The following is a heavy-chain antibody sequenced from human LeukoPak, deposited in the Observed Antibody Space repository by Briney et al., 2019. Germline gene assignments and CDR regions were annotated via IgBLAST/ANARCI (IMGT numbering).Heavy chain of an antibody. D-gene: IGHD3-3*01. CDR3: ARELSSYDFWL. CDR1: GFTFRRYN. V-gene: IGHV3-48*01. Sequence: GGSLRLSCAASGFTFRRYNMNWVRQAPGKGLEWVSYISSSDTRYYADSVKGRFTISRDNAKNSLYLQMNSLRAEDTAIYYCARELSSYDFWLWGDGTLVTVSS. CDR2: ISSSDTR. J-gene: IGHJ4*01.